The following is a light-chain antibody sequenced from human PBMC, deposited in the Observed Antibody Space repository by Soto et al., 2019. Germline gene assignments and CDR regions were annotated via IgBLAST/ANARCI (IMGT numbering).Light chain of an antibody. CDR2: DAS. J-gene: IGKJ1*01. CDR3: QQRSDWPPWT. V-gene: IGKV3-11*01. Sequence: EIVLTQSPATLSLSPGERATLSCRASQSVSRYLAWYQQKPGQAPRLLIYDASDRATGIPDRFSGSGSGTDFTLTISSLEPEDCAVYYCQQRSDWPPWTFGQGTKVEI. CDR1: QSVSRY.